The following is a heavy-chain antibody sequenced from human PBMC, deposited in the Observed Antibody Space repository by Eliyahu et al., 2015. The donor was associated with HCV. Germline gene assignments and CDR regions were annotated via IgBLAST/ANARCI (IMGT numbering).Heavy chain of an antibody. CDR2: ISSSTSTI. D-gene: IGHD3-3*01. V-gene: IGHV3-48*01. J-gene: IGHJ6*02. CDR3: ARDALTIFGVVIPYMDV. Sequence: EVQLVESGGGLVQPGGSLRLPCAASGFTFSSXXMNWVRQAPGKGLEWVSSISSSTSTIYYADSVKGRFTISRDNAKKSLYLQMNSLRAEDTAVYYCARDALTIFGVVIPYMDVWGQGTTVTVSS. CDR1: GFTFSSXX.